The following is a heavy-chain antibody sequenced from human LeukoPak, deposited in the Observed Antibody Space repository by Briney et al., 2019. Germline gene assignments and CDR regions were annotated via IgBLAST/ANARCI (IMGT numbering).Heavy chain of an antibody. Sequence: HPGGSLRLSRAASGFTFEDYAMHWVRQAPGKGLEWVSGISWNSGSIGYADSVKGRFTISRGNAKNSLYLQMNSLRAEDTAVYYCAREVPLRYFDWSEDEVIFPTDAFDIWGQGTMVTVSS. CDR3: AREVPLRYFDWSEDEVIFPTDAFDI. CDR2: ISWNSGSI. V-gene: IGHV3-9*01. D-gene: IGHD3-9*01. J-gene: IGHJ3*02. CDR1: GFTFEDYA.